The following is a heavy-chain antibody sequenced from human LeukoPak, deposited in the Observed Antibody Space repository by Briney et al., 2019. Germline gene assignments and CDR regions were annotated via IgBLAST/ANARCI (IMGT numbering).Heavy chain of an antibody. CDR3: VRDSWGSGSDFYYGVDV. CDR2: INSDGINT. CDR1: GFTFGNCW. J-gene: IGHJ6*02. V-gene: IGHV3-74*01. D-gene: IGHD3-10*01. Sequence: GGSLRLSCAASGFTFGNCWMHWVRQVPGKGPVWVARINSDGINTRYADSVKGRFTISRDSANNTLFLQMNSLRAEDSAVYYCVRDSWGSGSDFYYGVDVWGQGTTVTVSS.